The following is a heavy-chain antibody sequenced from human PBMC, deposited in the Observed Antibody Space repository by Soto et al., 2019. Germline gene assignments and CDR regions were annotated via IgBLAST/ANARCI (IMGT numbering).Heavy chain of an antibody. J-gene: IGHJ4*02. CDR1: GDSMWSAVYA. D-gene: IGHD5-12*01. Sequence: PSDTLSLTCAASGDSMWSAVYAGSWIRQPPGKGLEWIGYIYHSGSTYYNPSLKSRVTISVDRSKNQFSLKLSSVTAADTAVYYCAAGGGLPRYYWGQGTLVTVSS. CDR2: IYHSGST. CDR3: AAGGGLPRYY. V-gene: IGHV4-30-2*01.